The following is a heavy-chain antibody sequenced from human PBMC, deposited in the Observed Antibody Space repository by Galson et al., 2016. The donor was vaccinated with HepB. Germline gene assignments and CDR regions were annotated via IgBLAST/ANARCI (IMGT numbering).Heavy chain of an antibody. CDR3: WRDDFWSGYSIYYYYYGMDV. J-gene: IGHJ6*02. CDR1: GFTFGDYA. Sequence: SLRLSCAASGFTFGDYAMSWFRQAPGKGLEWVGFIRSKAYGGTTEYAASVKGRFTISRVDSKSIAYLQMNSLKTEDTAVYYCWRDDFWSGYSIYYYYYGMDVGGQGAPVAVSS. CDR2: IRSKAYGGTT. V-gene: IGHV3-49*03. D-gene: IGHD3-3*01.